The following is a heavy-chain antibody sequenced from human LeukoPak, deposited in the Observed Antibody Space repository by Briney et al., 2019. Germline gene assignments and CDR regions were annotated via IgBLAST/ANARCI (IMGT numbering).Heavy chain of an antibody. J-gene: IGHJ6*03. CDR3: ARAAGPPYYYYYYMDV. Sequence: SETLSLTCTVSGGSISSYYWSWIRQPPGKGLEWLGYSYCSGSTNYNPSLKSRVTISVDTSKNQFSLKLTSVTAADTAVYYGARAAGPPYYYYYYMDVWGKGTTVTVSS. V-gene: IGHV4-59*01. CDR1: GGSISSYY. D-gene: IGHD6-13*01. CDR2: SYCSGST.